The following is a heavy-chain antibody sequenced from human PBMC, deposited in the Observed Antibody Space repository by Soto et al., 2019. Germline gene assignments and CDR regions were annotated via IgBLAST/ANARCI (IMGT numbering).Heavy chain of an antibody. V-gene: IGHV3-23*01. CDR3: EKEVSMGYTVDLGY. Sequence: GGSLRLSCAASGFTFSIFAMSWVRQSPGKGLEWVSTISGSGGSTYYADAVKGRFTISRDNSMGTLYLQMKSLRVEDTAIYYCEKEVSMGYTVDLGYCGQGALVTVSS. J-gene: IGHJ4*02. D-gene: IGHD5-18*01. CDR1: GFTFSIFA. CDR2: ISGSGGST.